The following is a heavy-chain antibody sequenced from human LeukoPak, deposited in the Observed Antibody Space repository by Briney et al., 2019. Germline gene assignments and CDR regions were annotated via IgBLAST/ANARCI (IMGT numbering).Heavy chain of an antibody. D-gene: IGHD1-1*01. CDR1: GFTFRSYG. CDR2: VTSDGGTE. V-gene: IGHV3-30*18. Sequence: GGSLRLSCAASGFTFRSYGMHWVRQSPGKGLEWVASVTSDGGTEYYAASVKGRLTISRDNSRNRVYLRMNSLRTEDTAVYRCAKRSGSNSGPFDYWGQGALVIVS. CDR3: AKRSGSNSGPFDY. J-gene: IGHJ4*02.